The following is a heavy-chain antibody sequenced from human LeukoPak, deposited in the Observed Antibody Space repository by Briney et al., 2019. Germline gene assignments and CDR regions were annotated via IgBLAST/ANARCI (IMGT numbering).Heavy chain of an antibody. V-gene: IGHV3-64D*06. CDR1: GFTFSSYA. CDR3: VKGRCSGSSCYGGDY. D-gene: IGHD2-2*01. Sequence: GGSLRLSCSASGFTFSSYAMNWVRRAPGKGLEYVSAITSNGGSTYYADSVKGRFTISRDNSKNTLYLQMSSLRVEDTAVYYCVKGRCSGSSCYGGDYWGQGTLVTVSS. CDR2: ITSNGGST. J-gene: IGHJ4*02.